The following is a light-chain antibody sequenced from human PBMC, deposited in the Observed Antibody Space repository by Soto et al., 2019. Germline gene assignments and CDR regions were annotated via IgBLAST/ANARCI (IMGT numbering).Light chain of an antibody. J-gene: IGLJ1*01. CDR2: DDN. V-gene: IGLV1-51*01. CDR3: GSWDSILSAYV. CDR1: SSNIGGNS. Sequence: QSVMTQPPSVSAAPGQKVTISCSGSSSNIGGNSVSWYQQLPGTAPKLLIYDDNKRPSGIPDRFSGSKSGTSATLGITGFQSGDEADYYCGSWDSILSAYVFGTGTKLTV.